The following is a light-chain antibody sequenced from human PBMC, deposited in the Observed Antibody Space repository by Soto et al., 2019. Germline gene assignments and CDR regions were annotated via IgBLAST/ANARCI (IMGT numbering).Light chain of an antibody. CDR2: EGS. CDR3: CSYAGSSTLV. CDR1: SSDVGSYNL. J-gene: IGLJ2*01. Sequence: QSALTQPASVSGSPGQSITISCTRTSSDVGSYNLVSWYQQHPGKAPKLMIYEGSKRPSGVSNRFSGSKSGNTASLTISGLQAEDEADYYCCSYAGSSTLVFGGGTNLTVL. V-gene: IGLV2-23*01.